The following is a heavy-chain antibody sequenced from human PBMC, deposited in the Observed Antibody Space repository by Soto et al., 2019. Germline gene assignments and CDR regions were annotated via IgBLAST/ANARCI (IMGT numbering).Heavy chain of an antibody. D-gene: IGHD2-8*02. J-gene: IGHJ4*02. CDR2: INHSGST. CDR3: ARDKITGLFDY. CDR1: GGSFSGYY. V-gene: IGHV4-34*01. Sequence: PSETLSLTCAVYGGSFSGYYWTWIRQPPGTGLEWIGEINHSGSTNYNPSLKSRVTISVDTSKNQFSLKLTSVTAADTAVYYCARDKITGLFDYWXQGXLVXVSS.